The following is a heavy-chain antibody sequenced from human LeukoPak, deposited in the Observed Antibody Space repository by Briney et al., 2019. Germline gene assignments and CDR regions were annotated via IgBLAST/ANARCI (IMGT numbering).Heavy chain of an antibody. V-gene: IGHV3-7*01. CDR3: ARDLALFYYDSSGYYSAAFDI. Sequence: GGSLRLSCAASGFTFSSYWMSWVRQAPGKGLEWVANIKQDGSEKYYVDSVKGRFTISRDNAKNSLYLQMNSLRAEDTAVYYCARDLALFYYDSSGYYSAAFDIWGQGTMVTVSS. J-gene: IGHJ3*02. D-gene: IGHD3-22*01. CDR1: GFTFSSYW. CDR2: IKQDGSEK.